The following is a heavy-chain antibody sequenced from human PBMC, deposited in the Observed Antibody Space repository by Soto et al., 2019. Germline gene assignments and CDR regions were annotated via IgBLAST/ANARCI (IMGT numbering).Heavy chain of an antibody. Sequence: PGGSLGLSCAASGFTFNTYAMSWVRQAAGKGLEWVSSIGGGGGDRNYADSVTGRFTISRDDSKSTLFLQMNSLRVEDTAVYYCVKDRMSYNSVWDPFDVWGQGTLVTVSS. CDR3: VKDRMSYNSVWDPFDV. D-gene: IGHD3-10*01. J-gene: IGHJ3*01. CDR1: GFTFNTYA. V-gene: IGHV3-23*01. CDR2: IGGGGGDR.